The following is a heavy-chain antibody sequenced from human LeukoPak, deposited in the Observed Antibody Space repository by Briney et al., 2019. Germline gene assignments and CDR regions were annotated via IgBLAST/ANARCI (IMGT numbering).Heavy chain of an antibody. J-gene: IGHJ3*02. D-gene: IGHD3-3*01. CDR3: ASEAPLWRSGIPREAFDI. CDR2: ISSSGSTI. V-gene: IGHV3-11*04. Sequence: GGSLRLSCAASGFTFSDYYMSWIRQAPGKGLEWVSYISSSGSTIYYADSVKGRFTISRDNAENSLYLQMNSLRADDTAVYYCASEAPLWRSGIPREAFDIWGQGTMVIVSS. CDR1: GFTFSDYY.